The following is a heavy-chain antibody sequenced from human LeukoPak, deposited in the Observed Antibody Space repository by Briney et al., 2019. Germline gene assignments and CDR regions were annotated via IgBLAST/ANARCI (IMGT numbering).Heavy chain of an antibody. Sequence: GGSLRLSCAASGFTFSSYGMHWVRQAPGKGPEWVAVISYDGSDKYYTDSVKGRFTISRDNSKNTLYLQMNSLRPEDTAVYYCARDESNYSSGWTAYYYYGMDVWGQGTTVTVSS. V-gene: IGHV3-30*19. CDR3: ARDESNYSSGWTAYYYYGMDV. CDR1: GFTFSSYG. D-gene: IGHD6-19*01. CDR2: ISYDGSDK. J-gene: IGHJ6*02.